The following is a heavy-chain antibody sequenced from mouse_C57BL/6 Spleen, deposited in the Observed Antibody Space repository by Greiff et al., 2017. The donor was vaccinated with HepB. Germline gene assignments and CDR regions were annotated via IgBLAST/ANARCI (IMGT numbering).Heavy chain of an antibody. Sequence: VQLQQPGAELVKPGASVKMSCKASGYTFTSYWITWVKQRPGQGLEWIGDIYPGSGSTNYNEKFKSKATLTVDTSSSTAYMQLSSLTSEDSAVYYCAIGDTTGSGFAYWGQGTLVTVSA. V-gene: IGHV1-55*01. J-gene: IGHJ3*01. D-gene: IGHD1-1*01. CDR2: IYPGSGST. CDR3: AIGDTTGSGFAY. CDR1: GYTFTSYW.